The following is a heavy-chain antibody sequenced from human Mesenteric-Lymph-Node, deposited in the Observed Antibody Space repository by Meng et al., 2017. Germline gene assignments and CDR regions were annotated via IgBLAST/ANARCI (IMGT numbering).Heavy chain of an antibody. CDR3: VRGDWFDP. CDR1: GYTLTTYA. J-gene: IGHJ5*02. Sequence: QVQLVQLVSDLKKPGASVQVSCKASGYTLTTYAMNWVRQAPGQGLEWMGWINTNTGNPTYAQGFTGRFVFSLDTSVNMAYLQITSLKAEDTAVYYCVRGDWFDPWGQGTLVTVSS. CDR2: INTNTGNP. V-gene: IGHV7-4-1*04.